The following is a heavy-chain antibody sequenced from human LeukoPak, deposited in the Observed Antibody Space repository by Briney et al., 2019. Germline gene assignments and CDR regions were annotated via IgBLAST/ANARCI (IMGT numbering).Heavy chain of an antibody. D-gene: IGHD6-19*01. CDR3: AGGVGYSSGWYFDY. Sequence: SETLSLTCTVSGGSISSYFWSWIRQPPGKGLEWIGYIYYSGSTNYNPSLKSRVTISVDTSKNQFSLKLSSVTAADTAVYYCAGGVGYSSGWYFDYWGQGTLVTVSS. V-gene: IGHV4-59*01. CDR2: IYYSGST. J-gene: IGHJ4*02. CDR1: GGSISSYF.